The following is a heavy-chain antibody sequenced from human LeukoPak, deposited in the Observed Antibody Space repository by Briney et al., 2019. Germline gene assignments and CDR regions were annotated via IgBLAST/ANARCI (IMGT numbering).Heavy chain of an antibody. Sequence: PGGSLRLSCVASGISVTGDWMSWVRRAPGKGLEWVANIKYDGSAKYYADSVKGRFTISRDNAKKSLYLQMDSLRVEDTAVYYCARKNSFDFWGQGTMVTVSS. J-gene: IGHJ3*01. CDR1: GISVTGDW. CDR2: IKYDGSAK. V-gene: IGHV3-7*01. CDR3: ARKNSFDF.